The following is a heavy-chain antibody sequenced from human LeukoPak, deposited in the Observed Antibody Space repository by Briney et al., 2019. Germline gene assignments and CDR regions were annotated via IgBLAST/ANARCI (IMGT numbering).Heavy chain of an antibody. Sequence: GASVKVSCKASGGTFSNYAISWVRQAPGQGLEWMGGIIPIFGTANYAQKFRGRVTITADKSTRTAYMELSSLRSEDTAVYYCARDAPDAIPMIGREDYNNWLDPWGQGTLVTVPS. CDR1: GGTFSNYA. V-gene: IGHV1-69*06. D-gene: IGHD3-22*01. CDR3: ARDAPDAIPMIGREDYNNWLDP. J-gene: IGHJ5*02. CDR2: IIPIFGTA.